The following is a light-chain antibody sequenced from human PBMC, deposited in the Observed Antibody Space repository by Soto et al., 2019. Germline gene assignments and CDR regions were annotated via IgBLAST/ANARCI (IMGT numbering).Light chain of an antibody. CDR3: GTWDSSLSTGV. J-gene: IGLJ2*01. CDR1: NSNIGNNH. Sequence: QSVLTQPPSVSAAPGQKVTLSCSGSNSNIGNNHVSWYQQFPGTAPKVLIYDNNKRPSGIPDRFSGSKSGTSATLGISGLQTGDEAHYYCGTWDSSLSTGVFGGGTQLTVL. CDR2: DNN. V-gene: IGLV1-51*01.